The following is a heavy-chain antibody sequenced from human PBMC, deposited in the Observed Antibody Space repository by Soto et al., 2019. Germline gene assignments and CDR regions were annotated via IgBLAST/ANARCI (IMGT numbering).Heavy chain of an antibody. Sequence: EVQLVESGGGLVKPGGSLRLSCAASGFTFSSYSMNWVRQAPGKGLEWVSSISSSSSYIYYADSVKGRFTISRDNAKNSLYLQMNSLRAEDTAVYYCARAGYSYGRGNWYFDLWGRGTLVTVSS. CDR1: GFTFSSYS. V-gene: IGHV3-21*01. D-gene: IGHD5-18*01. CDR2: ISSSSSYI. CDR3: ARAGYSYGRGNWYFDL. J-gene: IGHJ2*01.